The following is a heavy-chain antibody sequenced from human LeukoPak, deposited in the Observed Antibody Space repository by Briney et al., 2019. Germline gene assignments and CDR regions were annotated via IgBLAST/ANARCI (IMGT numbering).Heavy chain of an antibody. J-gene: IGHJ4*02. Sequence: PGGSLRLSCAVSGLTFNNYAMSWVRQAPGKGLEWVSGISGRGASKYYADSVKGRFTISRDNSKNTLYLQMNSLRAEDTAVYYCAKNYYDSSGTYWGQGTLVTVSS. CDR3: AKNYYDSSGTY. V-gene: IGHV3-23*01. CDR2: ISGRGASK. CDR1: GLTFNNYA. D-gene: IGHD3-22*01.